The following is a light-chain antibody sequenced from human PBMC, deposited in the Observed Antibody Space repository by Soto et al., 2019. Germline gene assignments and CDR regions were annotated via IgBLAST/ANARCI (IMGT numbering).Light chain of an antibody. CDR2: DVS. CDR3: CSYAGSYTFVL. V-gene: IGLV2-11*01. Sequence: QSVLTQPRSVSGSPGQSVTISCTGTNGDVGGYNYVSWYQQNPGKAPKLMIYDVSKRPSGVPDRFSGSKSGNTASLTISGLQAEDEADYYCCSYAGSYTFVLFGGGTKLTVL. CDR1: NGDVGGYNY. J-gene: IGLJ2*01.